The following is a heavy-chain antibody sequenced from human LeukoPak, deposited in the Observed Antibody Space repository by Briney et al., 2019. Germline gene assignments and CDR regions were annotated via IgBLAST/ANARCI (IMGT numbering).Heavy chain of an antibody. D-gene: IGHD5-12*01. V-gene: IGHV3-23*01. J-gene: IGHJ4*02. CDR1: GFTFSSYT. CDR3: ARAHGGLVPTIAFDY. Sequence: GGSLRLSCAASGFTFSSYTMSWVRQAPGKGLEWVSGISSSGGTPYYADSVKGRFTISRENSKNTLCLQMNGLRAEDTAVYYCARAHGGLVPTIAFDYWGQGALVTVSS. CDR2: ISSSGGTP.